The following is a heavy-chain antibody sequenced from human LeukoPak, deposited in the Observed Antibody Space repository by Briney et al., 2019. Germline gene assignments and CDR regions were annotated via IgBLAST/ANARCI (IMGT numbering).Heavy chain of an antibody. CDR1: GFSFSSHP. CDR3: ARDVGYCGGDCYRALQH. J-gene: IGHJ1*01. D-gene: IGHD2-21*02. CDR2: XSSSTSSI. V-gene: IGHV3-48*02. Sequence: GGSLRLSCAASGFSFSSHPXNWVXXAPGKXXEXVSXXSSSTSSIYYADSVKGRFTISRDNAKNSLYLQMNSLRDEDTAVYYCARDVGYCGGDCYRALQHWGQGTLVTVSS.